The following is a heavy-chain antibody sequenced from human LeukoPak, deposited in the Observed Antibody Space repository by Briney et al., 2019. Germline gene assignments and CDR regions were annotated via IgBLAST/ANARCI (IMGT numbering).Heavy chain of an antibody. V-gene: IGHV3-74*01. CDR3: ATAGGGGMAFDP. D-gene: IGHD2-15*01. CDR2: INTDGRVT. Sequence: GGSLTLSCAASGFTFSSYWMHWVRQAPGKGLVWVSCINTDGRVTRYADSVKGRFTISRDNARNTLYLQMNSLRAEDTAVYYCATAGGGGMAFDPWGQGTLVTVSS. CDR1: GFTFSSYW. J-gene: IGHJ5*02.